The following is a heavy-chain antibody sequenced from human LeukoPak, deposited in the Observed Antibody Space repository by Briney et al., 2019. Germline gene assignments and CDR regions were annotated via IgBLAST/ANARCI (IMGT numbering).Heavy chain of an antibody. CDR1: GGSFSGYY. V-gene: IGHV4-34*01. Sequence: PSETLSLTCAVYGGSFSGYYWTWIRQPPGKGLEWIGEIHYSGSATYNPSLKSRVTISVDTSKNQFSLKLSSVTAADTAVYYCARVRGYGGNSGGYYYYYMDVWGKGTTVTVSS. CDR2: IHYSGSA. J-gene: IGHJ6*03. D-gene: IGHD4-23*01. CDR3: ARVRGYGGNSGGYYYYYMDV.